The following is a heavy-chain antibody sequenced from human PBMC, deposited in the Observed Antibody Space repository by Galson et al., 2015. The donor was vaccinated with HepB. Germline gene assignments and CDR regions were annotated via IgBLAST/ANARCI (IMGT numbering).Heavy chain of an antibody. CDR2: IIPMFGTP. V-gene: IGHV1-69*06. D-gene: IGHD3-10*01. Sequence: SVKVSCKASGGTFNTYSISWVRQAPGQGLEWMGGIIPMFGTPNCAQKFQGRVTISADTSTSTAYMELNSLRSEDTAIYYCAGSGSYMRYWGQGTLVSVSS. CDR1: GGTFNTYS. CDR3: AGSGSYMRY. J-gene: IGHJ4*02.